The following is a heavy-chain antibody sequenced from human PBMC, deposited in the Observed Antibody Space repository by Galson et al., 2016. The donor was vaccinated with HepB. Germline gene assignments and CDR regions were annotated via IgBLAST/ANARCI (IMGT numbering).Heavy chain of an antibody. Sequence: SLRLSCAASGVIFSKYAMHWVRQAPGQGLEWVAVIGYDGSHKYYAESVKGRFIISRDNSKNTLHLQMNGLRPEDTAVYYCAKIYDEFWSGYHYYHYGMDVWGKGTRVTVSS. D-gene: IGHD3-3*01. J-gene: IGHJ6*04. CDR2: IGYDGSHK. V-gene: IGHV3-30*18. CDR1: GVIFSKYA. CDR3: AKIYDEFWSGYHYYHYGMDV.